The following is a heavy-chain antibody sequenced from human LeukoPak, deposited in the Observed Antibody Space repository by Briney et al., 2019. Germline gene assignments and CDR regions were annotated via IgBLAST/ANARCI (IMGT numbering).Heavy chain of an antibody. Sequence: SETLSLTCTVSGGSISSGDYSWSWIRQPPGQGLEWIGYIYHSGSTYYNPSLKSRVTILIDRSKNQSSLKLSSVTAADTALYYCARGDGSSGVDYWGQGTLVTVSS. J-gene: IGHJ4*02. D-gene: IGHD1-26*01. CDR2: IYHSGST. CDR3: ARGDGSSGVDY. V-gene: IGHV4-30-2*01. CDR1: GGSISSGDYS.